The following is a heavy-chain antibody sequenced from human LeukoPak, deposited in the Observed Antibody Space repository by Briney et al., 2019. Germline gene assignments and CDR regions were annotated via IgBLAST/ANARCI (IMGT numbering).Heavy chain of an antibody. D-gene: IGHD6-13*01. CDR1: GFSVSRKY. Sequence: GWSLRLSCAASGFSVSRKYMTWVRQAPGKGLECVSVNYSCSRTNYEDSVNGRFITTTEISKNMVNLQKQSLRVDATAVYYCARGAITTAGILHPWGQGTLVTVSS. J-gene: IGHJ5*02. V-gene: IGHV3-53*01. CDR3: ARGAITTAGILHP. CDR2: NYSCSRT.